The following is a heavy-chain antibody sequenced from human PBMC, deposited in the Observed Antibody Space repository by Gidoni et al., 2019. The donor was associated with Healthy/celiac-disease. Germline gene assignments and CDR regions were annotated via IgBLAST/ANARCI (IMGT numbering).Heavy chain of an antibody. CDR2: ISSSSSTI. V-gene: IGHV3-48*01. CDR3: ARDVYCSSTSCSRFDP. J-gene: IGHJ5*02. Sequence: EVQLVESGGGLVQPGGSLRPSCAASGFTFSSYSMNWVRQAPGKGLGWVSYISSSSSTIYYADSVKGRFTISRDNAKNSLYLQMNSLRAEDTAVYYCARDVYCSSTSCSRFDPWGQGTLVTVSS. D-gene: IGHD2-2*01. CDR1: GFTFSSYS.